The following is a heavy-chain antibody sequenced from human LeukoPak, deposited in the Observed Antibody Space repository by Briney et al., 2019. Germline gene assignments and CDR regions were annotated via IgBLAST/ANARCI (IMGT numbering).Heavy chain of an antibody. Sequence: GASVKVSCKASGYTFTGCYMHWVRQAPGQGPEWMGWINPNSGGTNYAQKFQGRVTMTRDTSISTAYMELSRLRSDDTAVYYCARAGPIERYQLPQTYYYYYMDVWGKGTTVTVSS. CDR2: INPNSGGT. CDR3: ARAGPIERYQLPQTYYYYYMDV. V-gene: IGHV1-2*02. CDR1: GYTFTGCY. D-gene: IGHD2-2*01. J-gene: IGHJ6*03.